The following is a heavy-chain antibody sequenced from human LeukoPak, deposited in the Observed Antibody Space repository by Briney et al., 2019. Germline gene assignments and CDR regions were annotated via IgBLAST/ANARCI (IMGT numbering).Heavy chain of an antibody. Sequence: QPGGSLRLSCSPCRLTLSNFVMHWGRQAPGKGLEYVEIINDNGYNTDYAGSVKGRFTVDRDNSKKTLYMQMSSLRADVSAVYYCVKDPSGSVPFDQGGQGTLVTVSS. J-gene: IGHJ4*02. V-gene: IGHV3-64*03. D-gene: IGHD1-26*01. CDR1: RLTLSNFV. CDR3: VKDPSGSVPFDQ. CDR2: INDNGYNT.